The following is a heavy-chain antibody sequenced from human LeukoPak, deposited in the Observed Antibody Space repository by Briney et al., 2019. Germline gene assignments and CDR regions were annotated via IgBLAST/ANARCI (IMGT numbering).Heavy chain of an antibody. J-gene: IGHJ3*02. D-gene: IGHD3-9*01. CDR2: ISGSGGST. V-gene: IGHV3-23*01. Sequence: GGSLRLSCAASGFTFSSYAMSWVRQAPGKGLEWVSAISGSGGSTYYADSVKGRFTISRDNSKNTLYLQMNSLRAEDTAVYYCAKDEVRYFDWLSAFDIWGQGIMVTVSS. CDR1: GFTFSSYA. CDR3: AKDEVRYFDWLSAFDI.